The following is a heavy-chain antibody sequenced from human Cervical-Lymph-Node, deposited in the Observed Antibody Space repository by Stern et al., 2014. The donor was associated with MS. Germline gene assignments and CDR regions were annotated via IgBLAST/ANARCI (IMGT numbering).Heavy chain of an antibody. CDR3: ACRRRGPIGY. CDR2: INHSGRT. CDR1: GGSFSGYY. Sequence: QVQLQQWGAGLLKPSETLSLTCAVYGGSFSGYYWSWIRQPPGKGLEWIGEINHSGRTTYNPSLKSRVTISVDTSKNQFSLKLSSVTAADTAVYYCACRRRGPIGYWGQGTLVTVSS. J-gene: IGHJ4*02. D-gene: IGHD3-10*01. V-gene: IGHV4-34*01.